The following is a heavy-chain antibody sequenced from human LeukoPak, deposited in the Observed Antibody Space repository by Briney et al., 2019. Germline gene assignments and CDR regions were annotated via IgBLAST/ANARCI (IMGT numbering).Heavy chain of an antibody. Sequence: ASVKVSCKASDYTFTNYGISWVRQAPGQGLEWMGWINPYNGNTRYAENLQGRVTMTTDTSTSTAYMELRSLRSDDTAVYYCARAAYYDILTGYYPLDYWGQGTLVTVSS. CDR2: INPYNGNT. CDR3: ARAAYYDILTGYYPLDY. V-gene: IGHV1-18*01. CDR1: DYTFTNYG. D-gene: IGHD3-9*01. J-gene: IGHJ4*02.